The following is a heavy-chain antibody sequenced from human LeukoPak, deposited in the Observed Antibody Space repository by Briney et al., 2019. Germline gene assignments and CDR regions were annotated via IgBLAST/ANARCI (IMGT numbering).Heavy chain of an antibody. Sequence: SETLSLTCTVSGASVSNYYWSWIRQPPGKGLEWIGYFSYSGSTNYNPSLKSRVTISVDTSKNQFSLKLSSVTAADTAVYNCARHYGPWGQGTLVTVSS. J-gene: IGHJ5*02. D-gene: IGHD3-16*01. CDR3: ARHYGP. V-gene: IGHV4-59*02. CDR2: FSYSGST. CDR1: GASVSNYY.